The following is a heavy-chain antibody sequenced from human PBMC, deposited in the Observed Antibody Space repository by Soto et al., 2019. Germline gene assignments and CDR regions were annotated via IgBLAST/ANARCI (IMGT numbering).Heavy chain of an antibody. D-gene: IGHD2-15*01. CDR1: GISVSTSDYY. V-gene: IGHV4-39*01. Sequence: LSLTCTVSGISVSTSDYYWGWVRQPPGKGLDWIGNIYYSGSTFYNPSLRSRVTLSVDTSKNQFSLRLNSVTAADTVVYFCAGFVVPASRNSDFDYWGQGTLVTVSS. J-gene: IGHJ4*02. CDR2: IYYSGST. CDR3: AGFVVPASRNSDFDY.